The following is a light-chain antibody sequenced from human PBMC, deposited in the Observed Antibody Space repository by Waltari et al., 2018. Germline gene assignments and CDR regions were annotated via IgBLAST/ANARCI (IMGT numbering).Light chain of an antibody. Sequence: DIQMTQSPSFLTASVGDRVTISCRASQSVCVNLNWYQQRPGQAPSLLIFGGSSLHGGAPSRFSGSGSETVFSLTIRGLQPEDFATYYCHQTHSFPRTFGQGTKVEI. CDR3: HQTHSFPRT. V-gene: IGKV1-39*01. J-gene: IGKJ2*02. CDR2: GGS. CDR1: QSVCVN.